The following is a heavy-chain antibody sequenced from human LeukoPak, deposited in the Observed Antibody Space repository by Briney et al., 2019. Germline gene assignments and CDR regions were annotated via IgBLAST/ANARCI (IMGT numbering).Heavy chain of an antibody. J-gene: IGHJ4*02. CDR1: GFTFSSYW. CDR2: IKQDGSEK. D-gene: IGHD3-3*01. CDR3: ARPPDYDFWSGPGGYYFDY. V-gene: IGHV3-7*01. Sequence: PGGSLRLSCAASGFTFSSYWMSWVRQAPGKGLEWVAKIKQDGSEKYYEDSVKGRFTISRDNAKNSLYLQMNSLRAEDTAVYYCARPPDYDFWSGPGGYYFDYWGQGTLVTVSS.